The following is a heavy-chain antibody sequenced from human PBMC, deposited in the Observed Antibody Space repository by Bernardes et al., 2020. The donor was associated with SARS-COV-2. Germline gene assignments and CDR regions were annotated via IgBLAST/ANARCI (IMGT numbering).Heavy chain of an antibody. V-gene: IGHV3-53*01. CDR3: ARGVSEGWYFDL. D-gene: IGHD2-21*01. CDR2: LYSGGTT. CDR1: GFTISNKY. J-gene: IGHJ2*01. Sequence: GSLRLSCAVSGFTISNKYMIWVRQAPGKGLEWVSFLYSGGTTYNADSVKGRFTISRDSSKNMLYLQMNSLRAEDTAVYYCARGVSEGWYFDLWGRGTLVTVSS.